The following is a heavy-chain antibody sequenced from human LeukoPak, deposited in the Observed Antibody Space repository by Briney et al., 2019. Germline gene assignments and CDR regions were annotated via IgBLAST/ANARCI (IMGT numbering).Heavy chain of an antibody. Sequence: GGSLRLSCAASGFTFSSYGMHWVRQAPGKGLEWVAVISYDGSNKYYADSVKGRFTISRDNSKNTLYLQMNSLRAEDTAVHYCAKVELGLEAYYFDYWGQGTLVTVSS. CDR2: ISYDGSNK. D-gene: IGHD1-26*01. J-gene: IGHJ4*02. CDR1: GFTFSSYG. V-gene: IGHV3-30*18. CDR3: AKVELGLEAYYFDY.